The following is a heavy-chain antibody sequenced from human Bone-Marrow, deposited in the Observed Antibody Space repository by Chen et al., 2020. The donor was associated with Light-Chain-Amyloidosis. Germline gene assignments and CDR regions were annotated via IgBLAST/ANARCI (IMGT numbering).Heavy chain of an antibody. CDR1: GFSVNSNY. J-gene: IGHJ4*02. V-gene: IGHV3-53*01. Sequence: EVQLVESGGGLIQRGGSLRLSCSASGFSVNSNYMSWVRQAPGKGLEWVSVIYRDGGTFYADSVKGRFTISRDNSDNTLYLQMDSLTADDTGVYYCASRFSAESGMDFDYWGQGTRVTV. CDR2: IYRDGGT. CDR3: ASRFSAESGMDFDY. D-gene: IGHD6-25*01.